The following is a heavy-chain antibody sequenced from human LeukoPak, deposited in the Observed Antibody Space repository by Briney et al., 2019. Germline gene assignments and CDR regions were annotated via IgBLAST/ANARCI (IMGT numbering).Heavy chain of an antibody. CDR2: IYSGGST. D-gene: IGHD6-19*01. CDR3: ARGGISVAGTMEAFDI. CDR1: GFTVSSNY. J-gene: IGHJ3*02. Sequence: SGGSLRLSCAASGFTVSSNYMSWVRQAPGKGLEWVSVIYSGGSTYYADSVKGRFTISRDNSKNMLYLQMNSLRAEDTAVYYCARGGISVAGTMEAFDIWGQGTMVTVSS. V-gene: IGHV3-53*01.